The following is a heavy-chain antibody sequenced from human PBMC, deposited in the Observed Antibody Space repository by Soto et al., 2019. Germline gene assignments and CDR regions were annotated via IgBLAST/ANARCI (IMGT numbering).Heavy chain of an antibody. Sequence: SVKVSCKASGFTFTSSAVQWVRQARGQRLEWMGWIVVGSGNTNYAQKLQGRVTMTTDTSTSTAYMELRSLRSDDTAVYYCARDYDSSGYYPVDYWGQGTLVTV. J-gene: IGHJ4*02. CDR1: GFTFTSSA. CDR2: IVVGSGNT. D-gene: IGHD3-22*01. CDR3: ARDYDSSGYYPVDY. V-gene: IGHV1-58*01.